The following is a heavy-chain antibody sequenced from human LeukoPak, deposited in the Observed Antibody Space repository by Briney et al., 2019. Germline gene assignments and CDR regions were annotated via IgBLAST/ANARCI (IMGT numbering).Heavy chain of an antibody. D-gene: IGHD6-6*01. Sequence: SQTLSLTCTVSGGSIRSGGYYWSWIRQHPAKDLEWIGYIYYSGSSHHNPSLKSRVTISEDRPKNQFSLKLSSVTAADTAVYYCARDGYSSSSSLWGQGTLVTVSS. CDR2: IYYSGSS. V-gene: IGHV4-31*03. CDR1: GGSIRSGGYY. J-gene: IGHJ4*02. CDR3: ARDGYSSSSSL.